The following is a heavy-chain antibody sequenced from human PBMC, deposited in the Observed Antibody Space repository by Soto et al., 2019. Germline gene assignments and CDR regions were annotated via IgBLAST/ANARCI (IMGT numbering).Heavy chain of an antibody. CDR2: IYYSGST. D-gene: IGHD2-2*01. V-gene: IGHV4-39*01. CDR3: ARHKPSRWVVPAAITAY. Sequence: PSETLSLTCTVSGGSIRSSSYYWGWIRQPPGKGLEWIGSIYYSGSTYYNPSLKSRVTISVDTSKNQFSLKLSSVTAADTAVYYCARHKPSRWVVPAAITAYWGQGTLVTVSS. J-gene: IGHJ4*02. CDR1: GGSIRSSSYY.